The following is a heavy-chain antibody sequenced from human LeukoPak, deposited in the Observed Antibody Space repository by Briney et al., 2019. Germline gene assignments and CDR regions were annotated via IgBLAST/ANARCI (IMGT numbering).Heavy chain of an antibody. V-gene: IGHV3-9*01. CDR3: AELGITMIGGV. CDR2: ISWNSGSI. Sequence: GGSLRLSCAASGFTFDDYAMRWVRHAPGKGLEWVSGISWNSGSIYYADSVKGRITISRDNGKNSLYLQMNSLRAQDTAVYYCAELGITMIGGVWGKGTTVTISS. CDR1: GFTFDDYA. J-gene: IGHJ6*04. D-gene: IGHD3-10*02.